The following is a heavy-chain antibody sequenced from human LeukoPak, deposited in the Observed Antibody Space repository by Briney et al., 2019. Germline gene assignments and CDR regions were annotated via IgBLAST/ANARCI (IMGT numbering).Heavy chain of an antibody. J-gene: IGHJ6*04. Sequence: GGSLRLSCAASGFTFSSYGMSWVRQAPGKGLGWVSAISGSGGSTYYADSVKGRFTISRDNSKNTLYLQMNSLRAEDTAVYYCAKSSRYYDYVWGSYRQMDVWGKGTTVTISS. V-gene: IGHV3-23*01. CDR2: ISGSGGST. D-gene: IGHD3-16*02. CDR3: AKSSRYYDYVWGSYRQMDV. CDR1: GFTFSSYG.